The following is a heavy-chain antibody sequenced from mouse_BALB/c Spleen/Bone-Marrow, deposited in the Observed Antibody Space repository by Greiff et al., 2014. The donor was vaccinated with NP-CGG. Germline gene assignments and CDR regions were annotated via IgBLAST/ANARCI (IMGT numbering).Heavy chain of an antibody. CDR1: GYTFTGYA. J-gene: IGHJ2*01. CDR3: ASTAGTQYDYFAY. V-gene: IGHV1-67*01. D-gene: IGHD1-2*01. CDR2: ISSYSGNR. Sequence: QVHVKQSGPELVRPGVSVKISCKGFGYTFTGYAIHWVKQSHAKTLEWIGVISSYSGNRNYNQKFKGRATMTVDKSSSTAYMELARLTSEDSAIYYCASTAGTQYDYFAYWGQGTTLTVSS.